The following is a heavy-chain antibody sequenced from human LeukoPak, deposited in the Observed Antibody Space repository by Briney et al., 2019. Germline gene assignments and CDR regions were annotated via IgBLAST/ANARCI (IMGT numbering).Heavy chain of an antibody. CDR2: ISGYSGNT. Sequence: GASVKVSCKASGGTFSSYAISWVRQAPGQGLEWMGWISGYSGNTNYAQKLQGRVTMATDTSTSTAYMELRSLRSDDTAVYYCARDYYGSARNFDYWGQGTLATVSS. V-gene: IGHV1-18*01. CDR3: ARDYYGSARNFDY. J-gene: IGHJ4*02. CDR1: GGTFSSYA. D-gene: IGHD3-10*01.